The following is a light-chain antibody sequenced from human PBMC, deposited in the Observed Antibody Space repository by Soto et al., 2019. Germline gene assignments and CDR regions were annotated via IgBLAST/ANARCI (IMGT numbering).Light chain of an antibody. Sequence: DIRMTQSPSTLSASIGDRVTITCGANQNINEYLAWYQQKPGKAPKIHIYKASTLESGVPSRFSGSGSGTEFTLTISSLQPEDSATYYCQQYQTYPVSFGEGTKVDIK. V-gene: IGKV1-5*03. CDR2: KAS. J-gene: IGKJ1*01. CDR1: QNINEY. CDR3: QQYQTYPVS.